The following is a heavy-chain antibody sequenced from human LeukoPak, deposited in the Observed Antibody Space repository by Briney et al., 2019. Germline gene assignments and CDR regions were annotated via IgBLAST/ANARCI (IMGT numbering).Heavy chain of an antibody. V-gene: IGHV3-30*19. CDR3: ARGGYHPYFYMDV. D-gene: IGHD1-14*01. Sequence: GGSLRLSCAASGFTFRSHGMHWVRQAPGKGLEWVTAIAYDGSDKYYADSVKGRFTISRDDSKYTLYLQMNSLRAEDTAVYFCARGGYHPYFYMDVWGKGTTVTVSS. CDR1: GFTFRSHG. CDR2: IAYDGSDK. J-gene: IGHJ6*03.